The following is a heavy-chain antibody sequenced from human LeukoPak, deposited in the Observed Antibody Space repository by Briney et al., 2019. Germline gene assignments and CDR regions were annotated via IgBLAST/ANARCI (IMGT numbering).Heavy chain of an antibody. CDR2: IVVGSGNT. J-gene: IGHJ5*02. V-gene: IGHV1-58*02. Sequence: SVKVSCKASGFTFTSSAMQWVRQARGQRLEWIGWIVVGSGNTNYAQKFQERVTITRDMSTSTAYMELSSLRSEDTAVYYCATGPYCGGDCHNWFDPWGQGTLVTVSS. CDR3: ATGPYCGGDCHNWFDP. CDR1: GFTFTSSA. D-gene: IGHD2-21*01.